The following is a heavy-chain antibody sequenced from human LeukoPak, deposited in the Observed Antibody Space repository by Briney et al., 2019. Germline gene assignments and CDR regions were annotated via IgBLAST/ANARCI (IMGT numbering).Heavy chain of an antibody. CDR1: GGSISSYY. J-gene: IGHJ5*02. CDR2: IYYSGST. D-gene: IGHD2-8*01. Sequence: SETLSLTCTVSGGSISSYYWSWLRQPPGKGLEWIGYIYYSGSTNYNPSLTSRVTISVDTSKNQFSLKLSSVTAADTAVYYCARERSYCTNGVCQDPEVWFDRWGQGTLVTVSS. V-gene: IGHV4-59*01. CDR3: ARERSYCTNGVCQDPEVWFDR.